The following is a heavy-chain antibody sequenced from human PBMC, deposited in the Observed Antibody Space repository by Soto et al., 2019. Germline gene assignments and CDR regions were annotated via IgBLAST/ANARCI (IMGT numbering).Heavy chain of an antibody. V-gene: IGHV1-46*01. CDR1: GYTFTSYY. CDR3: ARGTRGYYDSSGYLGY. J-gene: IGHJ4*02. D-gene: IGHD3-22*01. CDR2: INPSGGST. Sequence: ASVKVSCKASGYTFTSYYMHWLRQSPGQGLEWMGIINPSGGSTSYAQKFQGRVTMTRDTSTSTVYMELSSLRSEDTAVYYCARGTRGYYDSSGYLGYWGQGTLVTVSS.